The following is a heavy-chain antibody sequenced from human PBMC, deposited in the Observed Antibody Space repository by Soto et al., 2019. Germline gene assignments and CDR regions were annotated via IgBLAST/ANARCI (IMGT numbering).Heavy chain of an antibody. Sequence: QITLRESGPTVVKPTQTLTLTCTFSGFSLNTPGGGVGWIRQPPGKALEWVALIYWDDDKRYNPSLKRRLVIPKDSSKNQVVLTMTNVDPVDTATYYCAHLVTADDSEYFDFWGQGTLVPVSP. CDR3: AHLVTADDSEYFDF. CDR2: IYWDDDK. D-gene: IGHD3-3*01. CDR1: GFSLNTPGGG. J-gene: IGHJ4*02. V-gene: IGHV2-5*02.